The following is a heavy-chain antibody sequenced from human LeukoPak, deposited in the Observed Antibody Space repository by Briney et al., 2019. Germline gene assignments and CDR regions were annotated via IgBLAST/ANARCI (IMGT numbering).Heavy chain of an antibody. V-gene: IGHV3-9*01. CDR2: ISWNSGSV. CDR3: AKGAGPVYYYYGMDV. CDR1: GFTFDDYA. D-gene: IGHD6-19*01. Sequence: PGGSLRLSCAASGFTFDDYAMHWVRQAPGKGLEWVSGISWNSGSVGYADSVKGRFTISRDNAKNSLYLQMNSLRAEDTAVYYCAKGAGPVYYYYGMDVWGQGTTVTVSS. J-gene: IGHJ6*02.